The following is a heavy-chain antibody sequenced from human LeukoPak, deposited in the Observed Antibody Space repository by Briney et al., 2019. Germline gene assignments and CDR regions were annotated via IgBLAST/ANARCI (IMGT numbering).Heavy chain of an antibody. CDR1: GGTFSSYA. CDR3: ARQGVWNYKYYFDY. V-gene: IGHV1-18*01. D-gene: IGHD1-7*01. J-gene: IGHJ4*02. CDR2: ISAYNGNT. Sequence: GASVKVSCKASGGTFSSYAISWVRQAPGQGLEWMGWISAYNGNTNYAQKLQGRVTMTTDTSTSTAYMELRSLRSDDTAVYYCARQGVWNYKYYFDYWGQGTLVTVSS.